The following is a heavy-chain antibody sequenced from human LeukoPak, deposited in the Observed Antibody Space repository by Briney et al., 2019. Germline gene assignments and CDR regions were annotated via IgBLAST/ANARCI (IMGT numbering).Heavy chain of an antibody. V-gene: IGHV4-59*01. CDR2: IYHSGST. Sequence: PSETLSLTCTVSGGSISSYYWSWIRQPPGKGLEWIGYIYHSGSTNYDPSLKSRVTISVDTSKNQFSLKLSSVTAADTAVYYCARGGYSYGNWFDPWGQGTLVTVSS. J-gene: IGHJ5*02. CDR1: GGSISSYY. CDR3: ARGGYSYGNWFDP. D-gene: IGHD5-18*01.